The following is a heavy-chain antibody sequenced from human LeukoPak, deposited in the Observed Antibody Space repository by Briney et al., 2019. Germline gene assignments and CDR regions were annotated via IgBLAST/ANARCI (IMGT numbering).Heavy chain of an antibody. V-gene: IGHV3-23*01. Sequence: GGSLRLSCAASGFTFSSYAMSWVRQAPGKGLEWVSAISGSGGSTYYADSVKGRFTISRDNSKNTLYLQMNSLRAEDTAVYYCAKDENGAYIVGATIDYWGQGTLVTVSS. CDR3: AKDENGAYIVGATIDY. CDR2: ISGSGGST. J-gene: IGHJ4*02. CDR1: GFTFSSYA. D-gene: IGHD1-26*01.